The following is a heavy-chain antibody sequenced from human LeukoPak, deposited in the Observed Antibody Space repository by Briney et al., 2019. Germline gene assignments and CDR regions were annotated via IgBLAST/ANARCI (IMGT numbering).Heavy chain of an antibody. D-gene: IGHD4-17*01. CDR3: LCRGDRHDY. CDR2: IYYSGST. J-gene: IGHJ4*02. V-gene: IGHV4-59*01. Sequence: PSETLSLTCTVSGGSISSYYWSWIRQPPGKGLEWIGYIYYSGSTNYNPSLKSRVTISVDTSKNQFSLKLSSVTAADTAVYYCLCRGDRHDYWGQGTLVTVSS. CDR1: GGSISSYY.